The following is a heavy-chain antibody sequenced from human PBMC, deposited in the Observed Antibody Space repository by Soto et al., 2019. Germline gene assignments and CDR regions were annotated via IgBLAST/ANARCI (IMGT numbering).Heavy chain of an antibody. CDR2: IYYSGST. V-gene: IGHV4-31*03. Sequence: SETLSLTCTVSGGSISSGGYYWSWIRQHPGKGLEWIGYIYYSGSTYYNPSLKSRVTISVDTSKNQFSLKLSSVTAADPAVYYCARDRIRDNWFDPWGQGTLVTVS. D-gene: IGHD5-18*01. CDR3: ARDRIRDNWFDP. J-gene: IGHJ5*02. CDR1: GGSISSGGYY.